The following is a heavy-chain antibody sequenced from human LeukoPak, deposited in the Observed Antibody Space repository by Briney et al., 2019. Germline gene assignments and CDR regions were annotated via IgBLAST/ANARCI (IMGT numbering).Heavy chain of an antibody. CDR3: ARAKKWELRLRGAFDI. J-gene: IGHJ3*02. CDR1: GFTVSSNY. D-gene: IGHD1-26*01. CDR2: ISSSGSTI. Sequence: GGSLRLSCAASGFTVSSNYMSWVRQAPGKGLEWVSYISSSGSTIYYADSVKGRFTISRDNAKNSLYLQMNSLRAEDTAVYYCARAKKWELRLRGAFDIWGQGTMVTVSS. V-gene: IGHV3-11*01.